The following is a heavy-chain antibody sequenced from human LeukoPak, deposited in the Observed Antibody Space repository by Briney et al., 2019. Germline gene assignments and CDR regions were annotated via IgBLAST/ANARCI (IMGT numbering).Heavy chain of an antibody. J-gene: IGHJ4*02. CDR1: WFSRSTSGVR. Sequence: SGPTLVNPTQTLTLTCTFSWFSRSTSGVRVGWVCHPPRKALEWLALIHWDDDKRYSPSLKSRITITKDTSKNQVVLTMTNMDTVDTATYYCAHRHQSVGWFEGVWGQGTLVTVSS. CDR3: AHRHQSVGWFEGV. D-gene: IGHD6-19*01. CDR2: IHWDDDK. V-gene: IGHV2-5*02.